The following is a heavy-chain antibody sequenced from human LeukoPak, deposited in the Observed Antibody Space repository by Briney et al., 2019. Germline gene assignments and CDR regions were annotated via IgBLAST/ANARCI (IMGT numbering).Heavy chain of an antibody. D-gene: IGHD6-13*01. J-gene: IGHJ5*02. V-gene: IGHV4-34*01. Sequence: SSETLSLTCVVYGGSFSGYYWSWIRQPPGKGLEWIGEINHSGSTNYNPSLKSRVTISVGTSKNQFSLKLSSVTAADTAVYYCARSIAAAGTRWFDPWGQGTLVTVSS. CDR3: ARSIAAAGTRWFDP. CDR2: INHSGST. CDR1: GGSFSGYY.